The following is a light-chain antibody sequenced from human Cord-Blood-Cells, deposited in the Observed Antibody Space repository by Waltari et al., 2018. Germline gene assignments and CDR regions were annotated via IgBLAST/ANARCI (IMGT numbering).Light chain of an antibody. V-gene: IGLV2-23*01. CDR2: EGS. CDR3: CSYAGRSTFV. Sequence: QSALTQPASVSGSPGQSITISCTGTSSDVGSYNLVSWYQQHPGKAPKLMIYEGSKRPSGVSKRFSGSKSGKTTSLAISGLQAEDEAYYYCCSYAGRSTFVFGGGTKLTVL. CDR1: SSDVGSYNL. J-gene: IGLJ3*02.